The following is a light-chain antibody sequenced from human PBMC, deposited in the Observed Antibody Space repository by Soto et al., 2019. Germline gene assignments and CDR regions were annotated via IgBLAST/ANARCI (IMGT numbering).Light chain of an antibody. Sequence: DIQMTQSPSTLSASVGDRVTITCRASQSISSWLAWYQQKPGKAPKLLIYKASSLESGVPSRFSGSVSGTEFTLTISSLQPDDFATYYCQQYNSYSPWTFGQGTKVDIK. CDR2: KAS. V-gene: IGKV1-5*03. CDR1: QSISSW. J-gene: IGKJ1*01. CDR3: QQYNSYSPWT.